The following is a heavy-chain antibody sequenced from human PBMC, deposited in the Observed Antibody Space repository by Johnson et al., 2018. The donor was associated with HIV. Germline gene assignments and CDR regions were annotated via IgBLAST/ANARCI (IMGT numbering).Heavy chain of an antibody. CDR3: ASSPGTYYKFWSGYPDAFYI. CDR1: GFTFSSYA. V-gene: IGHV3-23*04. CDR2: ISGSGGST. D-gene: IGHD3-3*01. Sequence: VQLVESGGGLVQPGGSLRLSCAASGFTFSSYAMSWVRQAPGKGLEWVSAISGSGGSTYYADSVRGRFTISRDNSKNTLYLQMNSLRGDDTAVYYCASSPGTYYKFWSGYPDAFYIWGQGTMVTVSS. J-gene: IGHJ3*02.